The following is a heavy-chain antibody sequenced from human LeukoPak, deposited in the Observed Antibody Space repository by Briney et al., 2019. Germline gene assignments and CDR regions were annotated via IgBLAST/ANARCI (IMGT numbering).Heavy chain of an antibody. V-gene: IGHV4-39*07. CDR1: GDSISSTNYY. Sequence: SETLSLTCTVSGDSISSTNYYWGWIRQPPGKGLEWIGSIYYSGSTYYNPSLKSRVTISVDTSKNQFSLKLSSVTAADTAVYYCARGGSGSYYGGFDPWGQGTLVTVSS. CDR2: IYYSGST. D-gene: IGHD3-10*01. J-gene: IGHJ5*02. CDR3: ARGGSGSYYGGFDP.